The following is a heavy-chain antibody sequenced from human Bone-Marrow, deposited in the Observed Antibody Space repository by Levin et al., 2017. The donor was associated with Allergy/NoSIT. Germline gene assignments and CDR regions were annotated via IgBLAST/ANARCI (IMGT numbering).Heavy chain of an antibody. Sequence: GGSLRLSCAASGFTVSSNHMSWVRQAPGKGLEWVSVIYSGGSTYYADSVKGRFTISRDNSKNTLYLQMNSLRAEDTAVYYCARVRGSSGWYGYWGQGTLVTVSS. CDR2: IYSGGST. CDR1: GFTVSSNH. CDR3: ARVRGSSGWYGY. J-gene: IGHJ4*02. D-gene: IGHD6-19*01. V-gene: IGHV3-53*01.